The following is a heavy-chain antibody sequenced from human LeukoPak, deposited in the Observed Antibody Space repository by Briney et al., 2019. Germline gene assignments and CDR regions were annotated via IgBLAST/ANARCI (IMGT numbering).Heavy chain of an antibody. V-gene: IGHV4-34*01. CDR3: ARGRAAAGQRWFDP. Sequence: PSETLSLTCTVSGVSITSFYWSWIRQPPGKGLEWIGEINHSGSTNYNPSLKSRVTISVDTSKNQFSLKLSSVTAADTAVYYCARGRAAAGQRWFDPWGQGTLVTVSS. CDR2: INHSGST. D-gene: IGHD6-13*01. CDR1: GVSITSFY. J-gene: IGHJ5*02.